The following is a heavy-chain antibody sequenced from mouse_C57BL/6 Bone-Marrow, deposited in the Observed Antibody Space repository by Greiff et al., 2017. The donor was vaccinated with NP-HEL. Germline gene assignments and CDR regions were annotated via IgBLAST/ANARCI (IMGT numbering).Heavy chain of an antibody. CDR2: IYPGNGDP. CDR1: GYTFTSYN. D-gene: IGHD1-1*01. J-gene: IGHJ2*01. V-gene: IGHV1-12*01. Sequence: LQQSGAELVRPGASVKMSCKASGYTFTSYNMHWVKQTPRQGLEWIGAIYPGNGDPSYNQKFKGKATLTVDKSSSTAYMQLSSLTSEDSAVYFCAREEDYYGSRRFDYWGQGTTLTVSS. CDR3: AREEDYYGSRRFDY.